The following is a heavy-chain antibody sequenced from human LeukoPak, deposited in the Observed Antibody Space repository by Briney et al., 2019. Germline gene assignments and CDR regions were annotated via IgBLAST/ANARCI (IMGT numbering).Heavy chain of an antibody. D-gene: IGHD1-14*01. V-gene: IGHV4-34*01. J-gene: IGHJ4*02. CDR3: ARDLKGTGVDY. Sequence: SETLSLTCAVYGGSFSGYYWSWIRQPPGKGLEWIGEINHSGSTNYHPSLKSRVTISVDTSKNQFSLKLSSVTAADTAVYYCARDLKGTGVDYWGQGTLVTVSS. CDR1: GGSFSGYY. CDR2: INHSGST.